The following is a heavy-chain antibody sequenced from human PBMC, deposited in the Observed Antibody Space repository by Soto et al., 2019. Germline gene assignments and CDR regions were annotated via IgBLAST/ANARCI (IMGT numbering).Heavy chain of an antibody. V-gene: IGHV3-23*01. D-gene: IGHD3-22*01. J-gene: IGHJ5*02. CDR3: AKDPRATMIVVVITMDLGWFDP. CDR1: GFTFSSYA. Sequence: GGSLRLSCAASGFTFSSYAMSWVRQARGKGLEWVSAISGSGGSTYYADSVKGRFTISRDNSKNTLYLQMNSLRAEDTAVYYCAKDPRATMIVVVITMDLGWFDPWGQGTLVTVSS. CDR2: ISGSGGST.